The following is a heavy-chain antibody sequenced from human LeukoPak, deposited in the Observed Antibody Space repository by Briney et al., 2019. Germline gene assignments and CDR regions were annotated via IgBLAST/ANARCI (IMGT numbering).Heavy chain of an antibody. CDR2: INHSGST. D-gene: IGHD2-8*01. CDR1: GGSFSGYY. Sequence: SETLSLTCAVYGGSFSGYYWSWIRQPPGKGLEWIGEINHSGSTNYNPSLKSRVTISVDTSKNQFSLKVTSVTAADTAVYYCARQNGVGLFSLPGGQGILVTVSS. CDR3: ARQNGVGLFSLP. V-gene: IGHV4-34*01. J-gene: IGHJ4*02.